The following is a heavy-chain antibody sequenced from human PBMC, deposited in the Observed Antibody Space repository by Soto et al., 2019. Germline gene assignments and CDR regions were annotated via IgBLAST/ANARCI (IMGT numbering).Heavy chain of an antibody. J-gene: IGHJ4*02. D-gene: IGHD2-21*02. V-gene: IGHV3-33*01. CDR1: GFTFSNYG. CDR2: IWYDGSNK. CDR3: AGVTYSFDY. Sequence: QVQLVESGGDVVQPGRSLRLSGAASGFTFSNYGMHWARQAPGKGLEWVSAIWYDGSNKYYADSVKGRVTISRYNSKNTLYLQMNSLRAEDTAVYYWAGVTYSFDYCGQATLVTFAS.